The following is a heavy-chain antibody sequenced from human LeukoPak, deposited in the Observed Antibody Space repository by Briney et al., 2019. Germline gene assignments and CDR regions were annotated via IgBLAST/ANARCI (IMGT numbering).Heavy chain of an antibody. CDR1: GDSLSSDSAS. J-gene: IGHJ4*02. V-gene: IGHV6-1*01. CDR2: TYYRSKWYN. CDR3: AREEGGRFDY. Sequence: SQTLSLTCAISGDSLSSDSASWSWIRQPPSRGLEWLGRTYYRSKWYNDYAVSVKSPITITPDTSKNQFSRQLNPVTTEDTAVYYCAREEGGRFDYWGQGTLVTVSS. D-gene: IGHD1-26*01.